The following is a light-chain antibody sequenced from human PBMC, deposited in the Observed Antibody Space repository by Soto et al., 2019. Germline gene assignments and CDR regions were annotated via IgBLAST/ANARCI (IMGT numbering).Light chain of an antibody. CDR3: CSYAATNTWV. CDR2: EAT. V-gene: IGLV2-23*01. CDR1: GSDIGSYTL. Sequence: QSVLTQPASVSGSPGQSITISCTGTGSDIGSYTLVSWYQQDPGKAPKPILYEATKRPSGVSHRFSGSKSDNTASLTISGLQPEDEADYYCCSYAATNTWVFGGGTKLTVL. J-gene: IGLJ3*02.